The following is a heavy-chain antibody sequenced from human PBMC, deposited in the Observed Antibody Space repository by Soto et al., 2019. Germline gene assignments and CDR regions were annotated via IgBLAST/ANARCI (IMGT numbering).Heavy chain of an antibody. V-gene: IGHV3-74*01. D-gene: IGHD6-13*01. CDR2: INGYGSTT. J-gene: IGHJ4*02. CDR3: AVLIAPAAY. CDR1: GVTFSNYW. Sequence: SLRLSCAASGVTFSNYWMHWVRQAPGKGLVWVSGINGYGSTTDYADSVKGRFTISRDNAKNTLYLQMNSLSAEDTGVYYCAVLIAPAAYWGPGTLVTVSS.